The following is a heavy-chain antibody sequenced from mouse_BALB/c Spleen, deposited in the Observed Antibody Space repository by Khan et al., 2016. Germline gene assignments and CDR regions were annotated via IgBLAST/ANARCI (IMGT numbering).Heavy chain of an antibody. CDR1: GVNIKDYY. Sequence: VQLQQSGAELVRSGASVRLSCTASGVNIKDYYMHWVKQRPEQGLEWIGWIDPENGDTEYAPKFQGKATMTADTSSNTAYLQLSSLTSEDTAVYYCTAPITRGYKAWFAYWGQGTLVTVSA. J-gene: IGHJ3*01. D-gene: IGHD1-2*01. V-gene: IGHV14-4*02. CDR2: IDPENGDT. CDR3: TAPITRGYKAWFAY.